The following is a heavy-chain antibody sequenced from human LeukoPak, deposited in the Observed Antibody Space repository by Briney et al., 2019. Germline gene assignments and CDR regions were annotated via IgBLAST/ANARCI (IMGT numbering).Heavy chain of an antibody. Sequence: GGSLRLSCAASGFTFSSYAMSWVRQAPGKGLEWVSSISSSSSYIYYADSVKGRFTISRDNAKNSLYLQMNSLRAEDTAVYYCARVSCSSTSCYNLDYWGQGTLVTVSS. D-gene: IGHD2-2*02. CDR3: ARVSCSSTSCYNLDY. CDR2: ISSSSSYI. CDR1: GFTFSSYA. V-gene: IGHV3-21*01. J-gene: IGHJ4*02.